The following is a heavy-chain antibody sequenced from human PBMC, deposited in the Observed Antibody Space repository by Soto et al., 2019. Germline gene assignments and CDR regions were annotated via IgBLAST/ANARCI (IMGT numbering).Heavy chain of an antibody. CDR3: ARTGYSGYPFDY. D-gene: IGHD5-12*01. V-gene: IGHV4-34*01. Sequence: QVQLQQWGAGLLKPSETLSLTCAVYGGSFSGYYWSWIRQPPGKGLEWIGEINHSGSTNYNPSLKSRVTISVDTSKNQFSLKLSSVTAADTAVYYCARTGYSGYPFDYWGQETLVTVSS. J-gene: IGHJ4*02. CDR1: GGSFSGYY. CDR2: INHSGST.